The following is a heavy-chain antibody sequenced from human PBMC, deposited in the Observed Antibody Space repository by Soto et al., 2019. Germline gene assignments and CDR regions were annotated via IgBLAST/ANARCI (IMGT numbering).Heavy chain of an antibody. V-gene: IGHV1-18*01. CDR1: GYTFTSYG. J-gene: IGHJ5*02. CDR3: ARTGYNWNYVNWFDP. D-gene: IGHD1-7*01. CDR2: ISAYNGNT. Sequence: GASVKVSCKASGYTFTSYGISWVRQAPGQGLEWMGWISAYNGNTNYAQKLRGRVTMTTDTSTSTAYMELRSLRSDDTAVYYCARTGYNWNYVNWFDPWGQGTLVTVSS.